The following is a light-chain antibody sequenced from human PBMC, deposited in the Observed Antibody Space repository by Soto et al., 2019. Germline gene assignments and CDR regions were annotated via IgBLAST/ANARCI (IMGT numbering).Light chain of an antibody. CDR3: QSYDSSLSGYV. V-gene: IGLV1-40*01. CDR1: SSNIGAGYD. CDR2: GNS. Sequence: QSVLTQPPSVSGAPGQRVTISCTGSSSNIGAGYDVHWYQQLPGTAPKLLIYGNSNRPSGVPDRFSGSKSGTSASLAITGLQAEDEAVYYCQSYDSSLSGYVFGTGTQLTVL. J-gene: IGLJ1*01.